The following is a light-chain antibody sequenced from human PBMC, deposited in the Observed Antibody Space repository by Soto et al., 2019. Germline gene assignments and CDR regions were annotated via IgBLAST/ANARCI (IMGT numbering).Light chain of an antibody. J-gene: IGLJ2*01. CDR2: DVN. V-gene: IGLV2-11*01. CDR3: CSYAGSYTFVV. Sequence: QSALTQPRSVSGSPGQSVTISCTGTSSDVGRYNYVSWYQQHPGKAPKLIIYDVNKRPSGVPDRFSGSKSGNTASLTISGLQAEDEADYYCCSYAGSYTFVVLGGGTKLTVL. CDR1: SSDVGRYNY.